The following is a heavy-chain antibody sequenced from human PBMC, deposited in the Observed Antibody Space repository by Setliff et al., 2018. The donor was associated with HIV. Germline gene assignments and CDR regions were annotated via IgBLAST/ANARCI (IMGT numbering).Heavy chain of an antibody. J-gene: IGHJ5*02. D-gene: IGHD2-15*01. CDR1: GYSLTSGYY. Sequence: SETLSLTCGVSGYSLTSGYYWGWIRQPPGKGLEWIGSIHDSGRTYYNPSLKSRVTISVDTSKNQFSLKLSSVTAADTAVYYCARGGASSKYLDPWGQGTLVTVPS. CDR2: IHDSGRT. V-gene: IGHV4-38-2*01. CDR3: ARGGASSKYLDP.